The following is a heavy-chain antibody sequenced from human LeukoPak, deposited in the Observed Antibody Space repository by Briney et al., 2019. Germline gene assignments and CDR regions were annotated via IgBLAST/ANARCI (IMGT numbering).Heavy chain of an antibody. D-gene: IGHD2-2*01. CDR2: IYSGGST. CDR3: AKGDGYCSSTSCYFGY. J-gene: IGHJ4*02. V-gene: IGHV3-53*05. Sequence: GGSLRLSCAASGFTVSSNYMSWVRQAPGKGLEWVSVIYSGGSTYYADSVKGRLTISRDNSKNSLYLQMNSLRAEDTALYYCAKGDGYCSSTSCYFGYWGQGTLVTVSS. CDR1: GFTVSSNY.